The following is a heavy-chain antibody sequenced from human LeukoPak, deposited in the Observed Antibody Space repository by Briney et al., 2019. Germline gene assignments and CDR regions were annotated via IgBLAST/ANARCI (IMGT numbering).Heavy chain of an antibody. D-gene: IGHD3-10*01. V-gene: IGHV1-2*02. CDR2: INPKNAGT. Sequence: GASVKVSCKASGYTFTGHYIHWVRQAPGQGLEWMGWINPKNAGTNYAQKFQGRVTMTRDTSTGTAYMELSRLRSDDTAMYYCARYYIEGRCFDYWGQGTLVTVSS. J-gene: IGHJ4*02. CDR3: ARYYIEGRCFDY. CDR1: GYTFTGHY.